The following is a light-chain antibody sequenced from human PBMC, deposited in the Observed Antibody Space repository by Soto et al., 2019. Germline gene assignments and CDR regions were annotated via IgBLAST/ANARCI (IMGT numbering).Light chain of an antibody. CDR1: SSDVGGYKY. V-gene: IGLV2-14*01. CDR3: SSYTSNNTQV. Sequence: QSVLTQPASVSGSPGQSITISCTGTSSDVGGYKYVSWYQQHPGKAPKLMIFEVSNRPSGVSNRFSGSKSGNTAPLTISGLQAEDEADYYCSSYTSNNTQVFGTGTKVTVL. J-gene: IGLJ1*01. CDR2: EVS.